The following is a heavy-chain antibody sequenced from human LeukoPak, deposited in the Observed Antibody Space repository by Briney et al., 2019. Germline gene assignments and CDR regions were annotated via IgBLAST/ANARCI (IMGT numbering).Heavy chain of an antibody. CDR1: GGSISSGSYY. V-gene: IGHV4-61*02. CDR3: ARHSCRERSDCRGFDY. Sequence: SETLSLTCAVSGGSISSGSYYWSWIRQPAGKGLEWIGRIYTSGSTNYNPSLKSRVTISVDTSKNQFSLKLSSVTAADTAIYYCARHSCRERSDCRGFDYWGRGILVTVSS. J-gene: IGHJ4*02. CDR2: IYTSGST. D-gene: IGHD2-21*01.